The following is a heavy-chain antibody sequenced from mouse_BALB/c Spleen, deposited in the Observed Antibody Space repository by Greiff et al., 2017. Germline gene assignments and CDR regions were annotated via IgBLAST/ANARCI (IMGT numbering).Heavy chain of an antibody. CDR1: GYTFTSYY. J-gene: IGHJ3*01. D-gene: IGHD1-2*01. CDR3: TRSTSSVHYYGYWFAY. CDR2: INPSNGGT. V-gene: IGHV1S81*02. Sequence: VKLQESGAELVKPGASVKLSCKASGYTFTSYYMYWVKQRPGQGLEWIGEINPSNGGTNFNEKFKSKATLTVDKSSSTAYMQLSSLTSEDSAVYYCTRSTSSVHYYGYWFAYWGQGTLVTVSA.